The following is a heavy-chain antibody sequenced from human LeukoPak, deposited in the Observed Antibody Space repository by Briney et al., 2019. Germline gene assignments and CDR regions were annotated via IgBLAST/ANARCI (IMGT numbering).Heavy chain of an antibody. D-gene: IGHD4-23*01. J-gene: IGHJ5*02. CDR2: ISSSSSYI. Sequence: GGSLRLSCAASGFTFSSYSMNWVRQAPGKGLEWVASISSSSSYIYYADSVKGRFTISRDNAKNSLYLQMNSLRAEDTAVYYCARVARWQSTGPLLWFDPWGQGTLVTVSS. V-gene: IGHV3-21*01. CDR3: ARVARWQSTGPLLWFDP. CDR1: GFTFSSYS.